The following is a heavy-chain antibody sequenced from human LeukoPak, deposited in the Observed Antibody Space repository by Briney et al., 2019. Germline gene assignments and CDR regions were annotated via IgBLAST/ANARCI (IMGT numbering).Heavy chain of an antibody. CDR1: GFTFSSYG. CDR3: AKDRGMGRGYSYGYGDYYYYGMDV. CDR2: ISYDGSNK. D-gene: IGHD5-18*01. Sequence: GGSLRLSCAASGFTFSSYGMHWVRQAPGKGLEWVAVISYDGSNKYYADSVKGRFTISRDSSKNTLYLQMNSLRAEDTAVYYCAKDRGMGRGYSYGYGDYYYYGMDVWGKGTTVTVSS. J-gene: IGHJ6*04. V-gene: IGHV3-30*18.